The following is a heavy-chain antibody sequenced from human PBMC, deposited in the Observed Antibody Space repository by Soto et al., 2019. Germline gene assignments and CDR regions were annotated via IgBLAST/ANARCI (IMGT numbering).Heavy chain of an antibody. Sequence: ASVKVSCKVSGYTLTELSMHWVRQAPGKGLEWMGGFDPEDGETIYAQKFQGRVTMTEDTSTDTAYMELSSLRSEDTAVYYCAARIQLWLGSGPLGVWGQGTTVTVSS. CDR1: GYTLTELS. V-gene: IGHV1-24*01. CDR2: FDPEDGET. J-gene: IGHJ6*02. CDR3: AARIQLWLGSGPLGV. D-gene: IGHD5-18*01.